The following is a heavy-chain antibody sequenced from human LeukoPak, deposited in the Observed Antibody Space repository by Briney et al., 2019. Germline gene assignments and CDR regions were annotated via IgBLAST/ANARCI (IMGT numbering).Heavy chain of an antibody. J-gene: IGHJ5*02. CDR2: IIPIFGTA. CDR3: ARAPPPGYCSSTSCYAGGGWFDP. D-gene: IGHD2-2*01. V-gene: IGHV1-69*13. Sequence: SVKVSCKSSGGTLSSYAISWVRQAPGQGLEWMGGIIPIFGTANYAQKFQGRVTITADESTSTAYMELSSLRSEDTAVYYCARAPPPGYCSSTSCYAGGGWFDPWGQGTLVTVSS. CDR1: GGTLSSYA.